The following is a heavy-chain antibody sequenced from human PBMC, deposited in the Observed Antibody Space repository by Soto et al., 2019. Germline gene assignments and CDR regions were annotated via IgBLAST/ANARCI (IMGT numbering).Heavy chain of an antibody. J-gene: IGHJ4*02. CDR2: INPSGGST. Sequence: ASVKVSCKASGYTFTSYYMHWVRQAPGQGLEWMGIINPSGGSTSYAQKFQGRVTMTRDTSTSTVYMELSSLRSEDTAVYYCARPSPVLWCGDSIGYLLDDWGEGTLATLSS. D-gene: IGHD3-10*01. CDR1: GYTFTSYY. CDR3: ARPSPVLWCGDSIGYLLDD. V-gene: IGHV1-46*01.